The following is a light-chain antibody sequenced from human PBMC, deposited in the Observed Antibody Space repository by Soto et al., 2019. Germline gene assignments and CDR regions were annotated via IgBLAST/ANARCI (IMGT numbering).Light chain of an antibody. J-gene: IGLJ1*01. CDR2: DVK. CDR1: SSDVGGYNY. Sequence: QSVLTQPRSVSGSPGQSVTISCTGTSSDVGGYNYVSWYQQHPGRAPRVMIYDVKTRPSGVPDRFSGSKSGNTASLTSSEIQAEDEDDYYCCSYAGDYTFVFGTGTKLTVL. V-gene: IGLV2-11*01. CDR3: CSYAGDYTFV.